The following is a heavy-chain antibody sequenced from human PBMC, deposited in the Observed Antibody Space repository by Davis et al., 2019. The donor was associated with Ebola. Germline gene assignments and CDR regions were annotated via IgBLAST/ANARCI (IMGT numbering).Heavy chain of an antibody. Sequence: MPSETLSLTCTVSGGSVSSGSYYWSWIRQPPGKGLEWIGYIYYSGSTNYNPSLKSRVTISVDTSKNQFSLKLSSVTAADTAVYYCARVRPVSVDIVVVPAAMGTPDVWGQGTTVTVSS. D-gene: IGHD2-2*01. V-gene: IGHV4-61*01. CDR1: GGSVSSGSYY. CDR2: IYYSGST. J-gene: IGHJ6*02. CDR3: ARVRPVSVDIVVVPAAMGTPDV.